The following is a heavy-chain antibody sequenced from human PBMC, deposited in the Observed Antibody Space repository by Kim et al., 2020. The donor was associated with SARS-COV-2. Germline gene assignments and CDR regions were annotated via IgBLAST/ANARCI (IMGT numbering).Heavy chain of an antibody. CDR2: INAGNGNT. D-gene: IGHD6-13*01. CDR1: GYTFTSYA. CDR3: ARGPSLAAAPGGMDV. Sequence: ASVKVSCKASGYTFTSYAMHWVRQAPGQRLEWMGWINAGNGNTKYSQKFQGRVTITRDTSASTAYMELSSLRSEDTAVYYCARGPSLAAAPGGMDVWGQGTTVTVSS. V-gene: IGHV1-3*01. J-gene: IGHJ6*02.